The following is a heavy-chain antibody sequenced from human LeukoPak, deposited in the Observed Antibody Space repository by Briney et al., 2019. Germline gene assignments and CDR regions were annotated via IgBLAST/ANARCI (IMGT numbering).Heavy chain of an antibody. Sequence: GGSLRLSCLASGFPFSGHWMHWARQRPGKGLEWVANITPEGRRKNYADSVRGRFTISRDNAQNSLSLQMTSLRVEDTAVYYCVRDADWAFNYWGQGALVTVSS. D-gene: IGHD3-9*01. V-gene: IGHV3-7*03. J-gene: IGHJ4*02. CDR3: VRDADWAFNY. CDR2: ITPEGRRK. CDR1: GFPFSGHW.